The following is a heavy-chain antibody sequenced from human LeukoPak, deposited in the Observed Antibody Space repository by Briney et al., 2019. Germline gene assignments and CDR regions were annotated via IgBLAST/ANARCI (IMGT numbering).Heavy chain of an antibody. D-gene: IGHD6-13*01. CDR1: GFTFSSYS. J-gene: IGHJ4*02. Sequence: PGGSPRLSCAASGFTFSSYSMNWVRQAPGKGLEWVSSISSSSSYIYYADSVKGRFTISRDNAKNSLYLQMNSLRAEDTAVYYCAWARIAAAGLPDYWGQGTLVTVSS. V-gene: IGHV3-21*01. CDR3: AWARIAAAGLPDY. CDR2: ISSSSSYI.